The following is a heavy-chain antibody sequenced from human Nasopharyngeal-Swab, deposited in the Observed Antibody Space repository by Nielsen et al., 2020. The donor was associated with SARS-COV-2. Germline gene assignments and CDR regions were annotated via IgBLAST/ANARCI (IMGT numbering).Heavy chain of an antibody. D-gene: IGHD3-3*01. CDR1: GGSISSYY. V-gene: IGHV4-59*01. CDR2: IYYSGST. J-gene: IGHJ5*02. Sequence: SETLSLTCTVSGGSISSYYWSWIRQPPGKGLEWIGYIYYSGSTNYNPSLKSRVTISVATSKNQYSLKLSSVTAADTAVYYCARGHVLRFLEWLGAAWFDPWGQGTLVTVSS. CDR3: ARGHVLRFLEWLGAAWFDP.